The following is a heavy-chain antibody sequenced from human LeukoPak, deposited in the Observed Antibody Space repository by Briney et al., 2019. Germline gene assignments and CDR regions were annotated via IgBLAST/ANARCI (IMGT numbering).Heavy chain of an antibody. CDR2: ISGSGTGT. J-gene: IGHJ3*02. CDR1: GFTFSSYA. CDR3: AKGGVSSVYHAFDI. Sequence: AGGSLRLSCAASGFTFSSYAMSWVRQAPGKGLEWVSAISGSGTGTYYTDSVKGRFTISRDNSKNTLFLQMNSLRVEDTAVYYCAKGGVSSVYHAFDIWGQGTMVTVSS. V-gene: IGHV3-23*01. D-gene: IGHD2-8*01.